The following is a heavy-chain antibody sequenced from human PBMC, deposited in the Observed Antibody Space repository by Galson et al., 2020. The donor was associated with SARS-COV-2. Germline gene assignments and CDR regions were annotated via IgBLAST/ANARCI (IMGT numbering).Heavy chain of an antibody. CDR3: ARGPEVGGYDSYYYYYGMDV. Sequence: ASVKVSCKASGYTFTSYDINWVRQATGQGLEWMGWMNPNSGNTGYAQKFQGRVTMTRNTSISTAYMELSSLRSEDTAVYYCARGPEVGGYDSYYYYYGMDVWGQGTTVTVSS. D-gene: IGHD5-12*01. J-gene: IGHJ6*02. CDR1: GYTFTSYD. CDR2: MNPNSGNT. V-gene: IGHV1-8*01.